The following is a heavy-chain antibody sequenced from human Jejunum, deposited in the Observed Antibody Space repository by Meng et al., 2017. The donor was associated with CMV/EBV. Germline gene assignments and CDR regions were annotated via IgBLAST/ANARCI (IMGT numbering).Heavy chain of an antibody. Sequence: AFDGASFGDNFWSWIRQPPGKGLEWIGEINHSGGTNYNPSLKSRVTISVDTSKTQFSLKLTSATAADTAVYYCARELVPAVPFDFWGQGTLVTVSS. CDR2: INHSGGT. J-gene: IGHJ4*02. D-gene: IGHD2-2*01. V-gene: IGHV4-34*01. CDR3: ARELVPAVPFDF. CDR1: GASFGDNF.